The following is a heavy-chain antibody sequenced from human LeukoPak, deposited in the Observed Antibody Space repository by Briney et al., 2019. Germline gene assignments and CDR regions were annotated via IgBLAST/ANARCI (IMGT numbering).Heavy chain of an antibody. CDR1: SGSFSGYY. CDR2: FNHSWGA. V-gene: IGHV4-34*01. D-gene: IGHD3-22*01. Sequence: SETLSLTCAVYSGSFSGYYWTWFRQPPGKGLEWIGEFNHSWGAKYNPSFKSRVTISVDTSNNHLSLSLSSVTPEDTAVYYCARARRDYYDSSGYYYVDDYWGQGTLVTVSS. J-gene: IGHJ4*02. CDR3: ARARRDYYDSSGYYYVDDY.